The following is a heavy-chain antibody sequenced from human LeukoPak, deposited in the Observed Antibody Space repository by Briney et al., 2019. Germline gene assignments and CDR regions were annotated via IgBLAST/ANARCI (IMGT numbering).Heavy chain of an antibody. CDR1: GGSISSYY. J-gene: IGHJ3*02. CDR2: IYYSGST. CDR3: ARDYLGGNPDAFDI. V-gene: IGHV4-59*01. Sequence: SETLSLTCTVSGGSISSYYWSWIRQPPGKGLEWIGYIYYSGSTNYNPSLKRRVTISVDTSKNQFSLKLSSVTAADTAVYYCARDYLGGNPDAFDIWGQGTMVTVSS. D-gene: IGHD4-23*01.